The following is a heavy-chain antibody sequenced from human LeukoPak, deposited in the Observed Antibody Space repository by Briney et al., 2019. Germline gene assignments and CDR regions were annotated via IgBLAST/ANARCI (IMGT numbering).Heavy chain of an antibody. D-gene: IGHD4-11*01. V-gene: IGHV4-59*01. J-gene: IGHJ4*02. CDR2: IYYSGST. CDR1: GASISSSY. CDR3: ARAEINDYSRY. Sequence: KASETLSLTCSVSGASISSSYWGWIRQPPGRGLEWIGYIYYSGSTNYNSSLKSRVSISLDTSNNQFSLTLSSVTAADTAVYYCARAEINDYSRYWGQGIPVIVSS.